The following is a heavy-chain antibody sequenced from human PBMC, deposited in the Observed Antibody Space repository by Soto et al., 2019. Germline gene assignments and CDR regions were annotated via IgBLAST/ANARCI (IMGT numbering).Heavy chain of an antibody. CDR2: IIPIFGTA. D-gene: IGHD2-2*01. J-gene: IGHJ6*02. V-gene: IGHV1-69*01. CDR3: AARSIVVVPSARDSYYYYCLCV. CDR1: GGTFSSYA. Sequence: QVQLLQSGAEVKKPGSSVKVSCKASGGTFSSYAITWVRQAPGQGLEWMGGIIPIFGTANYAQKFQGRVTITADECTSTSYMELKRLRSEDTAVYDCAARSIVVVPSARDSYYYYCLCVWGQGNTVTVS.